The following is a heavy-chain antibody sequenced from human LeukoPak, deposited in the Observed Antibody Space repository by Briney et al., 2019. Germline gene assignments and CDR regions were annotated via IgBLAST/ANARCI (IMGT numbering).Heavy chain of an antibody. Sequence: GSSVKVSCKASGGTFSSYAISWVRQAPGQGLEWMGGIIPIFGTANYAQKFQGRVTITADESTSTAYMELSSLRSEDTAVYYCARRCSSTSCYQGWFDPWGQGTLVTVSS. CDR1: GGTFSSYA. J-gene: IGHJ5*02. CDR2: IIPIFGTA. V-gene: IGHV1-69*01. CDR3: ARRCSSTSCYQGWFDP. D-gene: IGHD2-2*01.